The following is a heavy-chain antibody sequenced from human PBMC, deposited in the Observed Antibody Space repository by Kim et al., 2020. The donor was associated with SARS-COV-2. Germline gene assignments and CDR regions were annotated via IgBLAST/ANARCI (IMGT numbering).Heavy chain of an antibody. J-gene: IGHJ6*01. V-gene: IGHV3-30*18. Sequence: GGSLRLSCAASGFTFSSYGMHWVRQAPGKGLEWVAVISYDGSNKYYADSVKGRFTISRDNSKNTLYLQMNSLRAEDTAVYYCAKDLQISSGWYFNYYYG. CDR2: ISYDGSNK. CDR1: GFTFSSYG. D-gene: IGHD6-19*01. CDR3: AKDLQISSGWYFNYYYG.